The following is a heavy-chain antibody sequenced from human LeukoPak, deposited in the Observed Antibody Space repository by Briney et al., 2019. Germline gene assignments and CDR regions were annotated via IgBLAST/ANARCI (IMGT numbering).Heavy chain of an antibody. CDR3: ARKALPGNWFDP. CDR1: GDSISSYY. CDR2: IYASGST. J-gene: IGHJ5*02. V-gene: IGHV4-4*07. Sequence: SETLSLTYTVSGDSISSYYWSWIRQPAGKGLEWIGRIYASGSTNYNPSLKSRVTMSLDTSKNQFSLNLSSVPAADTAVYYCARKALPGNWFDPWGQGTLVTVSS.